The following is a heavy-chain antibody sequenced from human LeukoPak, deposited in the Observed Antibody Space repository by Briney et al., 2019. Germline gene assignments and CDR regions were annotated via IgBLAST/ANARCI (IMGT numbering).Heavy chain of an antibody. CDR2: IYYSGST. J-gene: IGHJ4*02. CDR3: ARALRRNIGSGWYRLDY. CDR1: GGSISSYY. Sequence: PSETLSLTCTVSGGSISSYYWSWIRQPPGKGLEWIGYIYYSGSTNYNPSLKSRVTISVDTSKNQFSLKLSSVTAADTAVYYCARALRRNIGSGWYRLDYWGQGTLVTVSS. V-gene: IGHV4-59*01. D-gene: IGHD6-19*01.